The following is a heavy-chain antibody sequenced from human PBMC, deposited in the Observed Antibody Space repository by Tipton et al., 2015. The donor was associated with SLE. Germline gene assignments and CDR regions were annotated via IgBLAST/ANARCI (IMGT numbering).Heavy chain of an antibody. V-gene: IGHV4-34*01. CDR1: GESFSGYY. D-gene: IGHD1-26*01. CDR2: VDPSGST. J-gene: IGHJ4*02. Sequence: TLSLTCAVYGESFSGYYWTWIRQPPGKGLEWIGEVDPSGSTNYNPSLRSRVTISIDTSRNQFSLRLKSVTAGDTAVYYCARGGGPWGYYFDHWGQGNLVTVSS. CDR3: ARGGGPWGYYFDH.